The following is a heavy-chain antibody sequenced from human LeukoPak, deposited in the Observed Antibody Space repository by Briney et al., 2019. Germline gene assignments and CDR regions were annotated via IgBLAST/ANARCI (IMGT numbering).Heavy chain of an antibody. Sequence: PSQTLSLTCTVSGGSISGGSYYWNWIRQPAGKGLEWIGHIHTSGRTSYKSSLTSRVTISINTSNNAFSLRLNSVTAADTAIYYCARHHSGSFWTFDYWGQGSLVPVSS. CDR2: IHTSGRT. V-gene: IGHV4-61*09. CDR3: ARHHSGSFWTFDY. CDR1: GGSISGGSYY. D-gene: IGHD1-26*01. J-gene: IGHJ4*02.